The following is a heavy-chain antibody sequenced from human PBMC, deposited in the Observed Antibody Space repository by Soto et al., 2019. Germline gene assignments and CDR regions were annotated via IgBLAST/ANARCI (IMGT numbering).Heavy chain of an antibody. J-gene: IGHJ4*02. CDR1: GFTFSLYS. CDR3: VRARSTDSRPDY. Sequence: ESGGGLVKPGGPLRLSCAASGFTFSLYSMIWVRQAPGKGLEWVASITSSSSYIYYEDSLKGRFTISRDNAKNSLFLQLDSLRAEDTAVYFCVRARSTDSRPDYWGQGTLVTVSS. CDR2: ITSSSSYI. V-gene: IGHV3-21*01. D-gene: IGHD3-22*01.